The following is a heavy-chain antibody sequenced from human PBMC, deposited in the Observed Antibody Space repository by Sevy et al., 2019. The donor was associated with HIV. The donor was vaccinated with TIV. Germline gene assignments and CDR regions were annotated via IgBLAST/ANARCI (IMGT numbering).Heavy chain of an antibody. V-gene: IGHV3-48*03. D-gene: IGHD6-19*01. CDR2: ITLSGSTI. CDR3: ARDRQGITVAGTAIDY. CDR1: GFTFSSYE. J-gene: IGHJ4*02. Sequence: QLGGPLRLSCTASGFTFSSYEMNWVRQAPGKGLEWVSYITLSGSTIYYADSVKGRFTISRDNAKNSLYLQMNSLRAEDTAVYYCARDRQGITVAGTAIDYWGQGTLVTVSS.